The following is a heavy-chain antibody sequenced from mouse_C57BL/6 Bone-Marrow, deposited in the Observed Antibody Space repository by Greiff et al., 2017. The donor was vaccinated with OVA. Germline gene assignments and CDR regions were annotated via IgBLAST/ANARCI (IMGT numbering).Heavy chain of an antibody. CDR2: IHPNSGST. CDR3: ARCPNWDWFAY. CDR1: GYTFTSYW. Sequence: QVQLKQPGAELAKPGASVKLSCKASGYTFTSYWMHWVKQRPGQGLEWIGMIHPNSGSTNFNEKFKSKATLTVDKSSSTAYMQLSSLTSEDSAVYYCARCPNWDWFAYWGQGTLVTVSA. J-gene: IGHJ3*01. D-gene: IGHD4-1*02. V-gene: IGHV1-64*01.